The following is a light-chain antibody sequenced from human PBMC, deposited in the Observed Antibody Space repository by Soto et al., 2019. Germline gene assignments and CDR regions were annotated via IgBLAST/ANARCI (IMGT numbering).Light chain of an antibody. CDR3: QQYNSFSLFT. CDR1: QNIDSR. CDR2: DAS. J-gene: IGKJ3*01. Sequence: DIQMAQSPSTLSASVGDRVTITCRASQNIDSRLTWYQQKPGKAPKLLVFDASTLERGVTSSFSGSGSGTDFTLTISNLQPEDFATYYCQQYNSFSLFTSGPGTKVETK. V-gene: IGKV1-5*01.